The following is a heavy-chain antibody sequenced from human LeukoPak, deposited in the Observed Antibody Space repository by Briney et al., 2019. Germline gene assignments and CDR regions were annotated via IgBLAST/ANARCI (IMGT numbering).Heavy chain of an antibody. CDR1: VFTFSSYQ. CDR3: AKDPYSYGSYFDY. V-gene: IGHV3-48*03. CDR2: ISSTGSTI. J-gene: IGHJ4*02. Sequence: GGSLRLSCVASVFTFSSYQMNWVRQAPGKGLEWVSYISSTGSTIYYADSVKGQFTISRDNSKNTLYLQMNSLRAEDTAVYYCAKDPYSYGSYFDYWGQGTLVTVSS. D-gene: IGHD5-18*01.